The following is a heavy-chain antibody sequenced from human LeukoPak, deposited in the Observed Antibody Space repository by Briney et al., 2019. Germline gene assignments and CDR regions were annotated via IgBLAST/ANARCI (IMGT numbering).Heavy chain of an antibody. Sequence: TGGSLRLSCTASGFPLEDYVMSWVRQAPGKGLGWVGFIRSKAYGGTTKNAASVKVRFTISRDDSRSIAYLQMNSLKTEDTAVYYCTRRYNYDSSGYYYVRDAFDIWGQGTMVTVSS. CDR3: TRRYNYDSSGYYYVRDAFDI. J-gene: IGHJ3*02. CDR1: GFPLEDYV. CDR2: IRSKAYGGTT. V-gene: IGHV3-49*04. D-gene: IGHD3-22*01.